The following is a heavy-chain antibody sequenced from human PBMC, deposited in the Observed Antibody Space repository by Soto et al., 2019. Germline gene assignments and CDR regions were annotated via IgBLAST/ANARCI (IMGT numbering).Heavy chain of an antibody. D-gene: IGHD5-18*01. Sequence: PSETLSLTCAVYGGSFSGYYWSWIRQPPGKGLEWIGEINHSGSTNYNPSLKSRVTISVDTSKNQFSLKLSSVTAADTAVYYCARGRGYSYGLLYYYYGMDVWGQGTPVTVYS. CDR3: ARGRGYSYGLLYYYYGMDV. CDR1: GGSFSGYY. J-gene: IGHJ6*02. CDR2: INHSGST. V-gene: IGHV4-34*01.